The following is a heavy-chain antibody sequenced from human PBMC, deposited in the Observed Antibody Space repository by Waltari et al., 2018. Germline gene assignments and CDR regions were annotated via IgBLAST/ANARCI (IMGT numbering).Heavy chain of an antibody. CDR1: GGTFSSYT. V-gene: IGHV1-69*04. CDR3: AGDGSSGYYYVY. Sequence: QVQLVHSGAEVMKPGSSVKVSCKASGGTFSSYTISWVRQAPGQGLEVMGRIIPSLGIANYSQQYQGRVTITAEKSTGTAYRVLSSLGAEDTAVYYWAGDGSSGYYYVYWGQGTLVTVSS. J-gene: IGHJ4*02. D-gene: IGHD3-22*01. CDR2: IIPSLGIA.